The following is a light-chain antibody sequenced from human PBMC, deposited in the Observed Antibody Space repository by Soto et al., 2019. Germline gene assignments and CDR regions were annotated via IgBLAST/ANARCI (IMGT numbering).Light chain of an antibody. CDR2: GAS. Sequence: EIVMTQSPATLSVSPGERATLSCRASQSVSSNFAWYQQKPGQAPRLLIYGASTRATGIPARFSGSGSGTEFTLTISSLESEDFAVYYCQQYNNWRRRYTFGQGTKLEIK. CDR3: QQYNNWRRRYT. J-gene: IGKJ2*01. CDR1: QSVSSN. V-gene: IGKV3-15*01.